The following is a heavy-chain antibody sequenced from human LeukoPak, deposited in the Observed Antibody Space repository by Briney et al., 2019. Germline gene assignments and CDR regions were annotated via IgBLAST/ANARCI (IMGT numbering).Heavy chain of an antibody. Sequence: GGSLRLSCVASGIALSNSIMHWVRQAPGKGLEWVSAMSYGGFSKYYADSMKGRLTISRDDSKNTVYLQMKSLRPEDTAVYYCAREGHTSGYCGTFDVWGQGTTVAVS. V-gene: IGHV3-30*04. CDR1: GIALSNSI. J-gene: IGHJ3*01. D-gene: IGHD3-22*01. CDR2: MSYGGFSK. CDR3: AREGHTSGYCGTFDV.